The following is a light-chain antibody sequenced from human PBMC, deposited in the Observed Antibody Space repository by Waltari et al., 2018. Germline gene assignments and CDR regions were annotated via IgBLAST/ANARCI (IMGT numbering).Light chain of an antibody. CDR2: RNN. V-gene: IGLV10-54*04. CDR1: SNNVGNQG. Sequence: QAGLTQPPSVSTDLRQTATLTCTGNSNNVGNQGAAWLQQHQGRPPKLVSYRNNTRPSWISERFSASRSGNTASLTITELQPEDEADYYCSAWDSGLTVWVYGGGTKLTVL. J-gene: IGLJ3*02. CDR3: SAWDSGLTVWV.